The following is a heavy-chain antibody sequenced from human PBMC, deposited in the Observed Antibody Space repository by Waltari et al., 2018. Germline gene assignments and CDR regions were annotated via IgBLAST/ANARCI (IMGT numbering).Heavy chain of an antibody. CDR1: GGSISRGDSY. CDR3: ATLNWNYRLDY. V-gene: IGHV4-30-4*08. CDR2: IYYRGST. Sequence: QVQLQESGPGLVKPSQTLSLTGTVSGGSISRGDSYWIWIRQPPGKGREWIGYIYYRGSTYYNPSLKSRVTISVDTSKNQFSLKLSSVTAADTAVYYCATLNWNYRLDYWGQGTLVTVSS. J-gene: IGHJ4*02. D-gene: IGHD1-7*01.